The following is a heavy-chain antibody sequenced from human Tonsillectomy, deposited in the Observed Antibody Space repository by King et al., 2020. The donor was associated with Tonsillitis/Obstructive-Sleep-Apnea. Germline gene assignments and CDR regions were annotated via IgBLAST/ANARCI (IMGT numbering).Heavy chain of an antibody. J-gene: IGHJ3*02. V-gene: IGHV3-23*04. CDR3: AKNRSGSYFDDALDI. CDR2: ISGSSGST. D-gene: IGHD1-26*01. CDR1: GFTFSSYA. Sequence: VQLVESGGGLVQPGGSLRLSCAASGFTFSSYAMNWVRQAPGKGLEWVSAISGSSGSTYYADYVKGRFTISRHNSNNTLYLQMNSLRAEDTAVYYCAKNRSGSYFDDALDIWGQDTMVPVPS.